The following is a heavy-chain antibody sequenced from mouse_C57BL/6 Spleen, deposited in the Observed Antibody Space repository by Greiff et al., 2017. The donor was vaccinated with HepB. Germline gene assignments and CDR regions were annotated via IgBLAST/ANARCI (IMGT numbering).Heavy chain of an antibody. CDR2: ISDGGSYT. CDR1: GFTFSSYA. D-gene: IGHD2-10*01. Sequence: EVQGVESGGGLVKPGGSLKLSCAASGFTFSSYAMSWVRQTPEKRLEWVATISDGGSYTYYPDNVKGRFTISRDNAKNNLYLQMSHLKSDDTAMYYCAREGSFYGNYNYWGQGTTLTVSS. CDR3: AREGSFYGNYNY. J-gene: IGHJ2*01. V-gene: IGHV5-4*01.